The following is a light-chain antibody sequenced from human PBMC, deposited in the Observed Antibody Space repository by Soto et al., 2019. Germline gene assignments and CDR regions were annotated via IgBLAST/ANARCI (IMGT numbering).Light chain of an antibody. Sequence: QSVLTQPPSASGSPGQSVTISCTGTSSDVGGSDLVSWYQQHPGKAPKLMIYEVTKRPSGVPDRFSGSKTGNTASLTVSGLQAEDEADYFCSSYAGNNNPYVFGTGTKVTVL. CDR3: SSYAGNNNPYV. V-gene: IGLV2-8*01. J-gene: IGLJ1*01. CDR2: EVT. CDR1: SSDVGGSDL.